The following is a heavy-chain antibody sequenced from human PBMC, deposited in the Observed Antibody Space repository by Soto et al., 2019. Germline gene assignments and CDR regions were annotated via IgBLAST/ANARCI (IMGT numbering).Heavy chain of an antibody. Sequence: SEKVSCKASEATFNSYSIAWVRQAPGQGLEWVGAIIPYYNTLNYAQKFQDRVTITAGDSTNTVYMELSRLRFDDTAAYFVASGASRWYPYYFDSWAQRTLGTASS. CDR1: EATFNSYS. CDR3: ASGASRWYPYYFDS. D-gene: IGHD6-13*01. CDR2: IIPYYNTL. J-gene: IGHJ4*02. V-gene: IGHV1-69*01.